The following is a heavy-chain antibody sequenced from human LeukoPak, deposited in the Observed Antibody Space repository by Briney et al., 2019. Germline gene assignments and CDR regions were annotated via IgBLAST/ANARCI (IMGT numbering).Heavy chain of an antibody. J-gene: IGHJ4*02. CDR1: GYTFTNYY. CDR2: INPGGGNT. Sequence: GASVKVSCKASGYTFTNYYMHWVRQAPGQGLEWMGLINPGGGNTNYAQKLQGRVTMTTDTSTSTAYMELRSLRSDDTAVYYCARDKTTVTTTLDYWGQGTLVTVSS. D-gene: IGHD4-17*01. CDR3: ARDKTTVTTTLDY. V-gene: IGHV1-46*01.